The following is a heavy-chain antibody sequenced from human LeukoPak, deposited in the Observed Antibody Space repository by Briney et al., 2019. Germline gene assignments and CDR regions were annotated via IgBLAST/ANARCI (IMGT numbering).Heavy chain of an antibody. J-gene: IGHJ5*02. V-gene: IGHV1-2*06. CDR2: INPKSGNT. Sequence: GASVKVSCKASGYTFPGYYIHWVRQAPGQGLEWMGRINPKSGNTNYAQKFQGRVTVSRDTSISTTYLELNTLTSDDTAVYYCARGYSGYDLKFDPWGQGTLVTVSS. D-gene: IGHD5-12*01. CDR1: GYTFPGYY. CDR3: ARGYSGYDLKFDP.